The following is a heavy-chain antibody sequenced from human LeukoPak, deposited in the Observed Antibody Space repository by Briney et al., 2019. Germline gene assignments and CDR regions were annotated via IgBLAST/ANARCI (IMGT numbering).Heavy chain of an antibody. CDR2: MNPNSGNT. CDR3: ARRIAAAEPLYYYYYMDV. D-gene: IGHD6-13*01. V-gene: IGHV1-8*01. Sequence: ASVKVSCKASGYTFTSYDINWVRQATGQGLEWMGWMNPNSGNTGYAQKFQGRVTMTRNTSISTAYMELSSLRSEDTAVYYCARRIAAAEPLYYYYYMDVWGKGTTVTISS. J-gene: IGHJ6*03. CDR1: GYTFTSYD.